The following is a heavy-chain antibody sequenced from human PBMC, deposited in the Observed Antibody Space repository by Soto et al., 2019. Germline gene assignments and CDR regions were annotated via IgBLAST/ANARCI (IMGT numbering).Heavy chain of an antibody. CDR3: TTDSADIVVVPAAFGMDV. J-gene: IGHJ6*04. V-gene: IGHV3-15*01. CDR1: GFTISDPW. CDR2: IKSITDGGTT. D-gene: IGHD2-2*01. Sequence: PVGSLILSCAASGFTISDPWMSWIRQAPVKGLEWVGGIKSITDGGTTDYAAPVKGRFTISRDDSKDTLYLQMNNLRTEDTAVYHCTTDSADIVVVPAAFGMDVWGEGITVTVSS.